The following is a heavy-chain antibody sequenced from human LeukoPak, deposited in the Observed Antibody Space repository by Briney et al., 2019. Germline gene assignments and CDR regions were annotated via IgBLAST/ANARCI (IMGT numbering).Heavy chain of an antibody. CDR1: GFTFSSYA. V-gene: IGHV3-23*01. D-gene: IGHD1-7*01. CDR3: ARDRERRGTMATAY. J-gene: IGHJ4*02. Sequence: GGSLRLSCAASGFTFSSYAMSWVRQAPGKGLEWVSGISGYGGTTYHADSVEGRFTISRDNSKNTLYLQMNSLRAEDTAVYYCARDRERRGTMATAYWGQGTLVTVSS. CDR2: ISGYGGTT.